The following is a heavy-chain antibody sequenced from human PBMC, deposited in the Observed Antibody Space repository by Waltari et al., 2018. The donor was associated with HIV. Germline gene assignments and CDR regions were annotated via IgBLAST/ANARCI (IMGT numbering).Heavy chain of an antibody. D-gene: IGHD3-22*01. V-gene: IGHV3-66*01. CDR1: GFTAGTHP. Sequence: VRLVESGGGLVRPGGALSLSCTAPGFTAGTHPHTWARQASGKGLELVSTMYGDGTTVSADSVKGRFSTSRDTSKNILHLLMDSLRVDDTAVYYCAREVFYYDNSGHPGWFDPWGQGTLVAVSS. J-gene: IGHJ5*02. CDR3: AREVFYYDNSGHPGWFDP. CDR2: MYGDGTT.